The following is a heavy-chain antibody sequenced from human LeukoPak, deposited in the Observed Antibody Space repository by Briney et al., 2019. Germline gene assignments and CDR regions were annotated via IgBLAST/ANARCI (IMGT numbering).Heavy chain of an antibody. V-gene: IGHV3-23*01. J-gene: IGHJ4*02. Sequence: GGSLRLSCAVSGITLSNYGMSWVRQAPGKGLEWVAGISGSGGGTNYADSVKGRFTISRDNNKNTLYLLMNSLRAEDTAVYFCAKRGVVIRVILVGFHKEAYYFDSWGQGALVTVSS. CDR2: ISGSGGGT. CDR1: GITLSNYG. D-gene: IGHD2/OR15-2a*01. CDR3: AKRGVVIRVILVGFHKEAYYFDS.